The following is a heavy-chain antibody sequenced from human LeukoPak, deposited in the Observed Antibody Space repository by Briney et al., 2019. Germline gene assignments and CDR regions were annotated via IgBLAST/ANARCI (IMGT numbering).Heavy chain of an antibody. CDR3: ARLGGSSAVWFDP. Sequence: PSETLSLTCAVYGGSFSGYYWSWIRQPPGKGLEWIGEINHSGSTNYNPSLKSRVTISVDTSKNQFSLKLSSVTAADTAVYYCARLGGSSAVWFDPWGQGTLVTVSS. V-gene: IGHV4-34*01. D-gene: IGHD6-6*01. CDR2: INHSGST. J-gene: IGHJ5*02. CDR1: GGSFSGYY.